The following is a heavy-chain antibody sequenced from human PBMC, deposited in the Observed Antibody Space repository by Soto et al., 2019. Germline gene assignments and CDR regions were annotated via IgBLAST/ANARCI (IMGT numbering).Heavy chain of an antibody. V-gene: IGHV4-31*03. J-gene: IGHJ4*02. CDR3: ARGVEFTSGWDQFDY. Sequence: QVQLQESGPGLVKPSQTLSLTCTVSGDSISSGGYYWSWIRQHPGKGPEWIGHVHYSGTTYYNPSLKSRVTLSLDTSKNTFSLKLISVTAADTAVYYCARGVEFTSGWDQFDYWGQGTLVTVSS. D-gene: IGHD6-19*01. CDR1: GDSISSGGYY. CDR2: VHYSGTT.